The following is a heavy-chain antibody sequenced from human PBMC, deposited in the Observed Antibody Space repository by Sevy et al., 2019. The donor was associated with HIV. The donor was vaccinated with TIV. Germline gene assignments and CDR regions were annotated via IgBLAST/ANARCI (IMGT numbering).Heavy chain of an antibody. D-gene: IGHD3-10*01. Sequence: GGSLRLSCAASGFTFSNAWMSCVRQAPGKGLEWVGRKSKTDGGTTDYAAPVKGRFTISRDDSKNTLYLQMNSLKTEDTAIYYCTTDSKKRGLSALLDYWGQGTLVTVSS. J-gene: IGHJ4*02. V-gene: IGHV3-15*01. CDR2: KSKTDGGTT. CDR3: TTDSKKRGLSALLDY. CDR1: GFTFSNAW.